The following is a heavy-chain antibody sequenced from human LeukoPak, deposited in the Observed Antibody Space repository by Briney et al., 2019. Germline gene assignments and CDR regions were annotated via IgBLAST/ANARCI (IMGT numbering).Heavy chain of an antibody. CDR3: ASMGYYYDSSGPWYFDL. CDR1: GGSISSGDYY. Sequence: SQTLSLTCTVSGGSISSGDYYWSWIRQPPGKGLEWIGYIYYSGSTYYNPSLKSRVTISVDTSKNQFSLKLSSVTAADTAVYYCASMGYYYDSSGPWYFDLWGRGTLVTVSS. D-gene: IGHD3-22*01. J-gene: IGHJ2*01. CDR2: IYYSGST. V-gene: IGHV4-30-4*08.